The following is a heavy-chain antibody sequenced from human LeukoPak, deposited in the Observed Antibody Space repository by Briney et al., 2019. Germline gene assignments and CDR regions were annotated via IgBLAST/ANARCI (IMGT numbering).Heavy chain of an antibody. D-gene: IGHD3-22*01. J-gene: IGHJ6*02. CDR1: GDSVSSKSTA. Sequence: SQTLSLTCAISGDSVSSKSTAWNWIRQSPSRGLEWLGRTYYRSKWYNDYAVSVKSRITINPDTSKNQFSLQLNSVTPEDTAVYYCAREVYYYDSSGYYYYYGMDVWGQGTTVTVSS. CDR3: AREVYYYDSSGYYYYYGMDV. V-gene: IGHV6-1*01. CDR2: TYYRSKWYN.